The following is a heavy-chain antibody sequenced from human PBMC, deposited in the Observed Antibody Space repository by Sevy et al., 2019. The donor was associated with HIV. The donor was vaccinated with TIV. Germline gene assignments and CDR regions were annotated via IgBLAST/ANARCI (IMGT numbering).Heavy chain of an antibody. V-gene: IGHV3-23*01. CDR1: GFAFYEYS. D-gene: IGHD2-8*01. CDR2: LSFGCGKI. CDR3: AREGCSRPHDY. Sequence: GGSLRLSCAASGFAFYEYSMSWIRQAPGKGLEWVATLSFGCGKINYADSVKGRFTISRENSKNSFYLQMDNLRVEDTALYYCAREGCSRPHDYWGQGTRVTVSS. J-gene: IGHJ4*02.